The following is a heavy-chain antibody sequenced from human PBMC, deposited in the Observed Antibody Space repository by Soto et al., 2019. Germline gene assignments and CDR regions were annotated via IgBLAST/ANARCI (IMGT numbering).Heavy chain of an antibody. V-gene: IGHV3-48*02. CDR2: ISSSSSTI. CDR3: GRDTRIAAAGEDYYYYYGMDV. J-gene: IGHJ6*02. D-gene: IGHD6-13*01. Sequence: EVQLVESGGGLVQPGGSLRLSCAASGFTFSSYSMNWVRQAPGKGLEWVSYISSSSSTIYYADSVKGRFTISRDNAKNSLYLQMNSLRDEDTAVYYCGRDTRIAAAGEDYYYYYGMDVWGQGTTVTVSS. CDR1: GFTFSSYS.